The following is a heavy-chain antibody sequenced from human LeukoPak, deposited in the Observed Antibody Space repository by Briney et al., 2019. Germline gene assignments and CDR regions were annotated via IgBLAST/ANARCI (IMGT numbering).Heavy chain of an antibody. V-gene: IGHV4-39*07. CDR3: ARGEFDYGDYGQLMALDY. CDR1: GGSISSSSYY. J-gene: IGHJ4*02. CDR2: IYYSGST. D-gene: IGHD4-17*01. Sequence: SETLSLTCTVSGGSISSSSYYWSWIRQPPGKGLEWIGSIYYSGSTYYSPSLKSRVTISVDTSKNQFSLKLSSVTAADTAVYYCARGEFDYGDYGQLMALDYWGQGTLVTVSS.